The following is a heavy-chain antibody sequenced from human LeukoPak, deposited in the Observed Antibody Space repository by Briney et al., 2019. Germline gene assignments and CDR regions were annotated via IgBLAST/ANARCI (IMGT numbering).Heavy chain of an antibody. CDR2: ISFDGGEK. D-gene: IGHD2-2*01. CDR3: VRSQLQYCTTTSCYVFDS. CDR1: GFLFSSYV. J-gene: IGHJ4*02. Sequence: GGSLRLSCVTSGFLFSSYVFHWVRPAPGEGLGWGGVISFDGGEKYYADSAKRRFSSPTDYSKNTLYLEMNSLRADDTAVYYCVRSQLQYCTTTSCYVFDSWGQGTLVTVSS. V-gene: IGHV3-30*19.